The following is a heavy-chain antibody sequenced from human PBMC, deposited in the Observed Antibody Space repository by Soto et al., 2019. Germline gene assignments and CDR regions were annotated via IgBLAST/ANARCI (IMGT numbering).Heavy chain of an antibody. J-gene: IGHJ6*03. CDR3: ASRRNYYYYYYMDV. D-gene: IGHD4-4*01. V-gene: IGHV4-34*01. CDR1: GGSFSGYY. Sequence: QVQLQQWGAGLLKPSETLSLTCAVYGGSFSGYYWSWFRQPPGKGLEWIGEINHSGSTNYNPSLKSRVTISVDTSKNQFSLKLSSVTAADTAVYYCASRRNYYYYYYMDVWGKGTTVTVSS. CDR2: INHSGST.